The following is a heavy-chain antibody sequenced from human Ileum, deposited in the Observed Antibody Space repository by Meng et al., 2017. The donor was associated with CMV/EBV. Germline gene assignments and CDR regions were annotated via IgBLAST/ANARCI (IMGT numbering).Heavy chain of an antibody. J-gene: IGHJ4*02. Sequence: GGSLRLSCKGSGYSFTSYWIGWVRQMPGKGLEWMGIIYPGDSDTRYSPSFQGQVTISADKSISTAYLQWSSLKASDTAMYYCALSITGTKATFDYWGQGTLVTVSS. CDR1: GYSFTSYW. CDR2: IYPGDSDT. V-gene: IGHV5-51*01. D-gene: IGHD1-20*01. CDR3: ALSITGTKATFDY.